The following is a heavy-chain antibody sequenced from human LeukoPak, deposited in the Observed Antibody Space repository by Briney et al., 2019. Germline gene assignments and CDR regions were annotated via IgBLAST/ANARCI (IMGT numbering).Heavy chain of an antibody. CDR3: ARDREYYDSSGYYTGRYFDY. V-gene: IGHV3-21*01. CDR2: ISSSSSYI. J-gene: IGHJ4*02. CDR1: GFTFSSYS. Sequence: GGSLRLSCAASGFTFSSYSMNWVRQAPGKGLEWVSSISSSSSYIYYADSVKGRFTISRDNSKNTLYLQMNSLRAEDTAVYYCARDREYYDSSGYYTGRYFDYWGQGTLVTVSS. D-gene: IGHD3-22*01.